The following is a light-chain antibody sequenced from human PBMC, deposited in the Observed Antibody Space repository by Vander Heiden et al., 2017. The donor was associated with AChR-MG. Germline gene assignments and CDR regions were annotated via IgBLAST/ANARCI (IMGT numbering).Light chain of an antibody. J-gene: IGKJ3*01. CDR2: AAS. CDR1: QSITNY. V-gene: IGKV1-39*01. Sequence: DIEMTQSPSSLSASVGDRVTITCRASQSITNYLNWYQQQPGKAPKLLIYAASTLQSGVPSRFSGRGAGTDFTLTISSLQPEDFATYYCQQSYSSPYGFGPRTKLDIE. CDR3: QQSYSSPYG.